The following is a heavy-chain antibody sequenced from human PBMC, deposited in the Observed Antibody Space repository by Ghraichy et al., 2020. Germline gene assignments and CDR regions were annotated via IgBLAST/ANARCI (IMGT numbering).Heavy chain of an antibody. V-gene: IGHV4-39*01. Sequence: SETLSLTCTVSDVSTSSHSYYWGWIRQPPGKGLEWIGSIYYSGSPYYSPSLKSRLTISVDTSNSQSSLKLSSVTAADTAVYYCARGNRYCSSINCPLDQWGQGTLVSVSS. CDR2: IYYSGSP. J-gene: IGHJ4*02. CDR1: DVSTSSHSYY. CDR3: ARGNRYCSSINCPLDQ. D-gene: IGHD2-2*01.